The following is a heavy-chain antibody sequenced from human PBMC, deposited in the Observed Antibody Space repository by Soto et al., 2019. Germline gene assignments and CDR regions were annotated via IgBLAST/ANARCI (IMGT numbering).Heavy chain of an antibody. D-gene: IGHD1-1*01. CDR1: GDSISSPHW. V-gene: IGHV4-4*02. J-gene: IGHJ1*01. CDR3: ARLGTRFYFQH. Sequence: PSETLSLTCAVPGDSISSPHWSSWVRQPPGKGLEWIGEIYHSGTTNYNPSLKSRVTMSVDKSKNQLSLMLSSVTAADTAVYYCARLGTRFYFQHWGQGTLVTVSS. CDR2: IYHSGTT.